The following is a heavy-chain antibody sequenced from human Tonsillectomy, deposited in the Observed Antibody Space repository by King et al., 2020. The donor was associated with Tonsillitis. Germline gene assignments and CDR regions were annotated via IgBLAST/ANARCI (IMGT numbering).Heavy chain of an antibody. V-gene: IGHV1-2*02. CDR1: GYTVSGYY. CDR3: ASAPPYTHYFDF. Sequence: QLVQSGAEVKKPGASVKVSCKTSGYTVSGYYFHWVRQAPGQGLEWMGWIHPNTGDTSYAQKFQGRVTLTKDTSITTVYMDLTGLKSVDTAVYYCASAPPYTHYFDFWGQGTLVTV. J-gene: IGHJ4*02. CDR2: IHPNTGDT. D-gene: IGHD4-11*01.